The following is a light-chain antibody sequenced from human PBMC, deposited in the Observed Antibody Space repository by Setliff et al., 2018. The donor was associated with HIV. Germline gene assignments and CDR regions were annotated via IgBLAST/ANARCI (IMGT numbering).Light chain of an antibody. Sequence: QSALAQPASVSGSPGQSITISCTGSSSDIGSWNFVSWYQQYPDKAPKTMIYEVSKRPSGVSDRFSGSKSGYTASLTISGLQPDDEADYYCSSYATNRDPVVFGTGTKVT. CDR2: EVS. CDR3: SSYATNRDPVV. V-gene: IGLV2-14*01. J-gene: IGLJ1*01. CDR1: SSDIGSWNF.